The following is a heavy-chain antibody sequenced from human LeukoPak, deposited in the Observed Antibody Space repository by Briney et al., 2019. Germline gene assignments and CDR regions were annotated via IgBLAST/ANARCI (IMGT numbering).Heavy chain of an antibody. CDR3: ARAPSYSSNWYDY. CDR1: GGTFRSYA. D-gene: IGHD6-19*01. V-gene: IGHV1-69*05. Sequence: ASVRVSCKASGGTFRSYAISWVRQAPGQGLEWMGRIIPIFGTAKYVQKFQGRVTITTDESTSTAYVELSSLTSEDTAVYYCARAPSYSSNWYDYWGRGTLVTVSS. J-gene: IGHJ5*01. CDR2: IIPIFGTA.